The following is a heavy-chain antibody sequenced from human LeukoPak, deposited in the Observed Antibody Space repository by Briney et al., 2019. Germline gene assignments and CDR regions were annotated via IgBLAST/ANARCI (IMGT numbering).Heavy chain of an antibody. V-gene: IGHV3-48*01. CDR3: ARGPPLFDP. CDR1: GFTFSRCN. Sequence: GGSLRLSCAASGFTFSRCNMNWVRQAPGKCLEWVSYIDTSGSPIYYADSVKGRFTISRDNAKNSLYLQMNSLRADDTAVYYCARGPPLFDPWGQGALVTVSA. J-gene: IGHJ5*02. CDR2: IDTSGSPI.